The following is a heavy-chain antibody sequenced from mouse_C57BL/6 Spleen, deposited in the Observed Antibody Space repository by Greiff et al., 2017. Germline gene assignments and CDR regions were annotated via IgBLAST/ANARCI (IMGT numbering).Heavy chain of an antibody. CDR2: IWSGGST. D-gene: IGHD2-4*01. V-gene: IGHV2-2*01. CDR1: GFSLTSYG. Sequence: QVLLQQSGPGLVQPSQSLSITCTVSGFSLTSYGVHWVRQSPGKGLEWLGVIWSGGSTDYNAAFISILGMSKDTSKSQVFFNINSLQADDTAIYYCAREAYDYDAHFDYWGQGTTLTVSS. CDR3: AREAYDYDAHFDY. J-gene: IGHJ2*01.